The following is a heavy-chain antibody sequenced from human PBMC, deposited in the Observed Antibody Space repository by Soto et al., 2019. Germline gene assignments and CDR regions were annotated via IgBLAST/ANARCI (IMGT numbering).Heavy chain of an antibody. V-gene: IGHV3-23*01. CDR3: AILARSAVPSSV. CDR1: GFTFSTYG. CDR2: ISNSGGVT. D-gene: IGHD2-2*01. Sequence: EVQLLESGGGLVQPGGSLRLSCAASGFTFSTYGMSWVSQAPGEGLEWVSGISNSGGVTHYADSVKGRFTISRDNSQNPLYLQLNVLFAVDTAVYFCAILARSAVPSSVWGQGTTVTVFS. J-gene: IGHJ6*02.